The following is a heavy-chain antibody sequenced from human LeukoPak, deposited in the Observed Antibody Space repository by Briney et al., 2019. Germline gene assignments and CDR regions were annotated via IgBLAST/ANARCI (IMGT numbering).Heavy chain of an antibody. J-gene: IGHJ6*03. D-gene: IGHD3-3*01. V-gene: IGHV3-33*01. Sequence: GGSLRLSCAASGFTFSSYGMHWVRQAPGKGLEWVAVIWYDGSNKYYADSVKGRFTISRDNSKNTLYLQMNSLRAEDTAVYYCPRGSRLGLRHLAWLSYSDDYYCYMDVSGKGTTVTVSS. CDR3: PRGSRLGLRHLAWLSYSDDYYCYMDV. CDR1: GFTFSSYG. CDR2: IWYDGSNK.